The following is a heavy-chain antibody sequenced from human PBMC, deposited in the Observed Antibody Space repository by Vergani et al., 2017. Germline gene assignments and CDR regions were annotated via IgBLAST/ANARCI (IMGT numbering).Heavy chain of an antibody. CDR1: GFTFSSYS. CDR3: ARWRYYYGSGSKDYYYYMDV. V-gene: IGHV3-21*01. D-gene: IGHD3-10*01. J-gene: IGHJ6*03. Sequence: EVQLVESGGGLVQPGGSLRLSCAASGFTFSSYSMNWVRQAPGKGLEWVSSISSSSSYIYYADSVKGRFTISRDNAKNSLYLQMNSLRAEDTAVYYCARWRYYYGSGSKDYYYYMDVWGKGTTVTVSS. CDR2: ISSSSSYI.